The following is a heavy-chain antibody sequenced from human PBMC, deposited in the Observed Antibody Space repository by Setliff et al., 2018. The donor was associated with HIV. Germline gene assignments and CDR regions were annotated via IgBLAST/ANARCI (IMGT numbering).Heavy chain of an antibody. D-gene: IGHD3-22*01. CDR3: ARATYPRPMIRGGWFDP. V-gene: IGHV4-39*01. CDR1: GGSISSSSYY. J-gene: IGHJ5*02. Sequence: KTSETLSLTCTVSGGSISSSSYYWGWIRQPPGKGLELIGNIYYTGNTNDNPSLKSRVTISVDTSKNQFSLKLRSVTVADTATYYWARATYPRPMIRGGWFDPWGQGSLVTVSS. CDR2: IYYTGNT.